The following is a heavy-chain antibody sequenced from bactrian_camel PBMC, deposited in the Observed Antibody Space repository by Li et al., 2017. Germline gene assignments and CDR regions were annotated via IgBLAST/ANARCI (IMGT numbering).Heavy chain of an antibody. V-gene: IGHV3S31*01. Sequence: DVQLVESGGGSVQAGTSLILSCAASTFAFSSYAMSWVRQAPGKGLEWVSSIDSDAGDTYYTDSVKGRFTISRDNAKNALYLQMNSLKTEDTAVYYCATGGTSYYSDYGTAESGYWGQGTQVTVS. D-gene: IGHD4*01. J-gene: IGHJ6*01. CDR1: TFAFSSYA. CDR3: ATGGTSYYSDYGTAESGY. CDR2: IDSDAGDT.